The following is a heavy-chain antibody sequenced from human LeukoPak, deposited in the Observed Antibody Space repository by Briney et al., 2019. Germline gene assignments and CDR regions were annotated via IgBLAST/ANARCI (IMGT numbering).Heavy chain of an antibody. CDR1: GFTFSSYG. J-gene: IGHJ5*02. V-gene: IGHV3-30*02. D-gene: IGHD2-15*01. Sequence: GGSLRLSCAASGFTFSSYGMHWVRQAPGKGLEGVAFIRYDGSNKYYADSVKGRFTISRDNSKNTLYLQMNSLRVEDTAVYYCAKGRTGYCSGGSCLNWFDPWGQGTLVTVSS. CDR2: IRYDGSNK. CDR3: AKGRTGYCSGGSCLNWFDP.